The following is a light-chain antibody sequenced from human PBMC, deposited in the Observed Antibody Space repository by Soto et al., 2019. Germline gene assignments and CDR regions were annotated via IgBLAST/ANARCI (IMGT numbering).Light chain of an antibody. J-gene: IGLJ1*01. V-gene: IGLV3-1*01. Sequence: SYELTQPPSVSVSPGQTSSITCSGDNLGDKDVCWYQQKPGQSPVLVIYQNSRRPSGIPERFSGSKSGNTATLTISGTQALGEADYSCQAWDSSTGVFGTGTKVTVL. CDR3: QAWDSSTGV. CDR1: NLGDKD. CDR2: QNS.